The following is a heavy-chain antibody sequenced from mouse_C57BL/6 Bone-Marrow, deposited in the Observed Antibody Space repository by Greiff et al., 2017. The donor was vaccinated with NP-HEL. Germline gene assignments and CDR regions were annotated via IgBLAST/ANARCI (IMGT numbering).Heavy chain of an antibody. CDR1: GYTFTSYW. Sequence: VQLQQPGAELVKPGASVKLSCKASGYTFTSYWMQWVKQRPGQGLAWIGEIDPSDSYTNYNQKFKGKATLTVDTSSSTAYMQLSSLTSEDSAVYYCALITTVVATYWYFDVWGTGTTVTVSS. D-gene: IGHD1-1*01. CDR3: ALITTVVATYWYFDV. J-gene: IGHJ1*03. CDR2: IDPSDSYT. V-gene: IGHV1-50*01.